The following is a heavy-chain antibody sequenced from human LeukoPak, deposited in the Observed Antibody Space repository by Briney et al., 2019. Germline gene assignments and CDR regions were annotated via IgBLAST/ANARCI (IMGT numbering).Heavy chain of an antibody. Sequence: GGSLRLFCAPSGFTFSTYSMNWVRQARGKTREWVSSISSGGRHTYYADSVNGRFTISRDNAKNSLFLNINSLRADDTAVYYGARESFDSWGQGVLVIVSS. CDR2: ISSGGRHT. CDR1: GFTFSTYS. CDR3: ARESFDS. J-gene: IGHJ5*01. V-gene: IGHV3-21*01.